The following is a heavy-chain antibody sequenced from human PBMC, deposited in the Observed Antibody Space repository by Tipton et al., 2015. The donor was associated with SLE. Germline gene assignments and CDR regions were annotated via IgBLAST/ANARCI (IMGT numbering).Heavy chain of an antibody. CDR2: IYTSGST. J-gene: IGHJ4*02. CDR1: GGSISSGSYY. V-gene: IGHV4-61*02. Sequence: TLSLTCTVSGGSISSGSYYRSWIRQPDGKGLEWIGRIYTSGSTNYNPSLKSRVTMSVDTSKNQFSLKLSSVTAADTAVYYCARGISARGVIIIYYFDYWGQGTLVTVSS. D-gene: IGHD3-10*01. CDR3: ARGISARGVIIIYYFDY.